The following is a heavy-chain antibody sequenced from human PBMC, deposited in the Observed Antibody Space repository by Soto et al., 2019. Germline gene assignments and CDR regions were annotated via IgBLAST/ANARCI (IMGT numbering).Heavy chain of an antibody. V-gene: IGHV3-30*18. D-gene: IGHD2-2*01. CDR2: ISYDGSNK. Sequence: PGGSLRLSCAASGFTFSSYGMHWVRQAPGKGLEWVAVISYDGSNKYYADSVKGRFTISRDNSKNTLYLQMNSLRAGDTAVYYCAKDGVVPLPPALDYYYMDVWGKGTTVTVSS. J-gene: IGHJ6*03. CDR1: GFTFSSYG. CDR3: AKDGVVPLPPALDYYYMDV.